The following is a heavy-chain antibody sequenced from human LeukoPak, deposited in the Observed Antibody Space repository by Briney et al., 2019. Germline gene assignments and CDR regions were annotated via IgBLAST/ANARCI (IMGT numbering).Heavy chain of an antibody. J-gene: IGHJ6*04. V-gene: IGHV3-30*03. Sequence: GGSLRLSCAASGFTFSSYGMHWVRQAPGKGLEWVAVISYDGSNKYYADSVKGRFTISRDNSKNTLYLRMNSLRAEDTAVYYCARDITMVRGVIINYYYYGMDVWGKGTTVTVSS. CDR2: ISYDGSNK. CDR1: GFTFSSYG. CDR3: ARDITMVRGVIINYYYYGMDV. D-gene: IGHD3-10*01.